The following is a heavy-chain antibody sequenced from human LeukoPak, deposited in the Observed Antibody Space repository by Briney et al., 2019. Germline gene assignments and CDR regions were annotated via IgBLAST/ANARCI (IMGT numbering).Heavy chain of an antibody. CDR2: INSDGRST. CDR1: GFTFSSSW. D-gene: IGHD1-26*01. CDR3: ARALGSYSDY. Sequence: GGSLRLSCAGSGFTFSSSWMHWVRQAPGKALVWVSRINSDGRSTSYADSVKGRFTIFRDNAKNTLYLQMNSLRAEDTAVYYCARALGSYSDYWGQGTLVSVSS. V-gene: IGHV3-74*01. J-gene: IGHJ4*02.